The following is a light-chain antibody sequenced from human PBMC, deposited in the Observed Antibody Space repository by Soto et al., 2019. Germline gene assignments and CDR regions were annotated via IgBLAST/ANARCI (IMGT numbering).Light chain of an antibody. Sequence: SPATLSATERDTVTITCRASQTVSTWMALYQQTPRKAPKRLMYDASTLESGAPARFSCSVSGTEFTLTISILQPDDCTPYYRPLSTFWYWPVCQGTNV. CDR2: DAS. V-gene: IGKV1-5*01. J-gene: IGKJ1*01. CDR3: PLSTFWYWP. CDR1: QTVSTW.